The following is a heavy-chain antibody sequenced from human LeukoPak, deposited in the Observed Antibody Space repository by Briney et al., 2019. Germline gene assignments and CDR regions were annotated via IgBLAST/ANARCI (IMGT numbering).Heavy chain of an antibody. J-gene: IGHJ4*02. V-gene: IGHV3-66*01. D-gene: IGHD4-17*01. CDR3: ARVPLYGDYGAPSSHFDY. Sequence: GGSLRLSCAASGFTFSSYWMSWVRQAPGKGLEWVSVIYSGGSTYYADSVKGRFTISRDNSKNTLYLQMNSLRAEDTAVYYCARVPLYGDYGAPSSHFDYWGQGTLVTVSS. CDR2: IYSGGST. CDR1: GFTFSSYW.